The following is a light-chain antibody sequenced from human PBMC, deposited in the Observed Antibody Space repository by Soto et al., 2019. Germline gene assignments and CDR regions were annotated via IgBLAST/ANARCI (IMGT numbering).Light chain of an antibody. J-gene: IGKJ4*01. V-gene: IGKV1-33*01. Sequence: DIQMTQSPSSLSASVGDRVTITCQASQDISNYLNWYQQKPGKAPNLLIYDVSNLETGFPSRFSGSGSGTDFTFTISRLQPEDIATYYCQQYESLPLTFGGGTKVEIK. CDR1: QDISNY. CDR2: DVS. CDR3: QQYESLPLT.